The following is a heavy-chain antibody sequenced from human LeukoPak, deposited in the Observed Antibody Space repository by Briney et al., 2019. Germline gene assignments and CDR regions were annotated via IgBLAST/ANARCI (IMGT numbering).Heavy chain of an antibody. Sequence: PSETLSLTCIVSGGSISSSTYFWGWIRQPPGKGLEWIGSIYYSGNTYYNASLKSQVSISIDTSKNQFSLKLTSVTAADTAVYYCARQTGSGLFILPGGQGTLVTVSS. J-gene: IGHJ4*02. CDR2: IYYSGNT. D-gene: IGHD3/OR15-3a*01. V-gene: IGHV4-39*01. CDR3: ARQTGSGLFILP. CDR1: GGSISSSTYF.